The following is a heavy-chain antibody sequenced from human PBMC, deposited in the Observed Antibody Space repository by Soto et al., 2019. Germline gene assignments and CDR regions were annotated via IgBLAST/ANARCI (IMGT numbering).Heavy chain of an antibody. CDR3: ARDELLYYFDF. CDR2: IYRSGKT. V-gene: IGHV4-38-2*02. D-gene: IGHD1-7*01. Sequence: SETLSLTCAVSGYSIRSGYYWGWIRQAPGKGLEWIGSIYRSGKTCYSPSLQSRVTISVDTSKNQFSLKLSSVTAADTAVYFCARDELLYYFDFWGRGTLVTVSS. CDR1: GYSIRSGYY. J-gene: IGHJ4*02.